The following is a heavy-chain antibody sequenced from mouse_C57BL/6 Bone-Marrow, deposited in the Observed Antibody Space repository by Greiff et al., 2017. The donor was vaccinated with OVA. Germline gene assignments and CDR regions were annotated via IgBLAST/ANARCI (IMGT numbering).Heavy chain of an antibody. CDR3: ARPPHYSGSSYYFDY. J-gene: IGHJ2*01. CDR2: ISSGGSYT. Sequence: EVQLVESGGDLVKPGGSLKLSCAASGFTFSSYGMSWVRQTPDKRLEWVATISSGGSYTYYPDSVKGRFTISRDNAKNTLYLQLSSLKSEDTAMYYCARPPHYSGSSYYFDYWGQGTTLTVSS. D-gene: IGHD1-1*01. CDR1: GFTFSSYG. V-gene: IGHV5-6*01.